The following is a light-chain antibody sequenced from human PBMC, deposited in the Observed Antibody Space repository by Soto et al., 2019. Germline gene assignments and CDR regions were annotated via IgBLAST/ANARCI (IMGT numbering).Light chain of an antibody. Sequence: QSALTQPPSAYGSRGQSVTISCTGTSSDVGGYNFVSWYQQHPGKAPKLLIYEVTQRPSGVPDRFSGSKSGNTASLTVSGLQAEDEADYYCCSFAGSNNRVFGTGTKVTVL. CDR1: SSDVGGYNF. J-gene: IGLJ1*01. CDR2: EVT. CDR3: CSFAGSNNRV. V-gene: IGLV2-8*01.